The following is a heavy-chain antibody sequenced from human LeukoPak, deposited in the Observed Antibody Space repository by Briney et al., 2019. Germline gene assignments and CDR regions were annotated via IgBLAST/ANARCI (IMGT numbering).Heavy chain of an antibody. J-gene: IGHJ5*02. CDR1: GGTFSSYA. V-gene: IGHV1-69*05. CDR3: AGGFPTASSRNTWNWFDP. Sequence: GASVKVSCKASGGTFSSYAISWVRQAPGQGLEWMGGIIPIFGTANYAQKFQGRVTITTDESTSTAYMELSSLRSEDTAVYYCAGGFPTASSRNTWNWFDPWGQGTLVTVSS. CDR2: IIPIFGTA. D-gene: IGHD4-17*01.